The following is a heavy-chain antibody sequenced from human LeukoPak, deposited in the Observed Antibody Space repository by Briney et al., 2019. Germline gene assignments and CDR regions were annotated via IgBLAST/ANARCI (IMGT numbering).Heavy chain of an antibody. CDR1: GFTFSSYA. CDR2: ISGSGGST. Sequence: GGSLRLSCAASGFTFSSYAMSWVRQAPGKGLEWVSAISGSGGSTYYADSVKGRFTISRDNSKNTLYLQMNSLRAEDTAVYYCATGTLAYYGMDVWGQGTTVTVSS. V-gene: IGHV3-23*01. CDR3: ATGTLAYYGMDV. J-gene: IGHJ6*02. D-gene: IGHD1-26*01.